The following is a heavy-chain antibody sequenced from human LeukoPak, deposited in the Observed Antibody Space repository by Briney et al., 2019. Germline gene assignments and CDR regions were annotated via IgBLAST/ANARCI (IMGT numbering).Heavy chain of an antibody. CDR3: ARGRLWFGDGSPFDY. V-gene: IGHV3-30*04. J-gene: IGHJ4*02. Sequence: GRSLRLSCAASGFTFGDFAMYWVRQAPGKGLEWVASILYDGSNDNYAASVKGRFTISRDNSKSTLYLQMDDLRDEDTAVYYCARGRLWFGDGSPFDYWGQGNLVTVSS. CDR2: ILYDGSND. CDR1: GFTFGDFA. D-gene: IGHD3-10*01.